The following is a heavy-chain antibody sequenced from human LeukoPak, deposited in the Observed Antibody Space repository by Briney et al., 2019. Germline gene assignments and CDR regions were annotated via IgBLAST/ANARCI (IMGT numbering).Heavy chain of an antibody. D-gene: IGHD6-19*01. Sequence: GGSLRLSCAASGFTFSSYSMNWVRQAPGKGLEWVSSISSSSSYIYYADSVKGRFTISRDNAKNSLYLQMNSLRAEDTAVYYCARFRAMASYAFDIWGQGTMVTVSS. CDR3: ARFRAMASYAFDI. CDR1: GFTFSSYS. CDR2: ISSSSSYI. V-gene: IGHV3-21*01. J-gene: IGHJ3*02.